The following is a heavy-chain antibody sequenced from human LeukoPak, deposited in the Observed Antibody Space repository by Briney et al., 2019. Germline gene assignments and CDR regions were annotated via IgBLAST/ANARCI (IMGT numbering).Heavy chain of an antibody. CDR3: ARGGYSGYHSDAFDI. Sequence: GASVKVSCKASGYTFTSYYMHWVRPAPGQGLEWMGIINPSGGSTSYAQKFQGRVTMTRDTSTNTVYMELSSLRSEDTAVYYCARGGYSGYHSDAFDIWGQGTMVTVSS. V-gene: IGHV1-46*01. D-gene: IGHD5-12*01. CDR1: GYTFTSYY. J-gene: IGHJ3*02. CDR2: INPSGGST.